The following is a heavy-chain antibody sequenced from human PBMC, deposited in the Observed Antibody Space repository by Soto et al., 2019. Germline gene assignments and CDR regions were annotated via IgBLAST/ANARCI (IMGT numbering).Heavy chain of an antibody. V-gene: IGHV4-34*01. CDR3: ATGRGVRGVIITTYYYYGLDV. D-gene: IGHD3-10*01. Sequence: SETLSLTCAVYGGSFSGYYWSWIRQPPGKGLEWIGEINHSGSTNYNPSLKSRVTISVDTSKNQFSPKLSSVSAADTAVYYCATGRGVRGVIITTYYYYGLDVWGQGTTVTVSS. CDR2: INHSGST. CDR1: GGSFSGYY. J-gene: IGHJ6*02.